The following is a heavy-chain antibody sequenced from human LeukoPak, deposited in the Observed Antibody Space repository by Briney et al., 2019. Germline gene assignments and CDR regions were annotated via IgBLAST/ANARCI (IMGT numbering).Heavy chain of an antibody. CDR2: INGDGSST. J-gene: IGHJ4*02. CDR3: AKDLLRWAFDY. Sequence: GGSLRLSCAASRFTFSTYWMHWVRQAPGKGLVWVSRINGDGSSTGYADSVKGRFTISRDNAKNTLYLQMNSLRAEDTALYYCAKDLLRWAFDYWGQGTLVTVSS. V-gene: IGHV3-74*01. D-gene: IGHD2-15*01. CDR1: RFTFSTYW.